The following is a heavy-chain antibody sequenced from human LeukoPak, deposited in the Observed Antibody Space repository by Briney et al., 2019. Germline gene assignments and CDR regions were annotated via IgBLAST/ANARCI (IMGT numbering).Heavy chain of an antibody. CDR3: ARGGGTSVKTLEY. Sequence: GRSLRLSCAASGFTFSNYGMHWVRQAPGKGLEWVTIISYDGRNKYYEDSVMGRFTISRDNSKNTVYLQMNSLRPEDTAVYFCARGGGTSVKTLEYWGQGTLVTVSS. CDR1: GFTFSNYG. CDR2: ISYDGRNK. J-gene: IGHJ4*02. V-gene: IGHV3-30*03. D-gene: IGHD1-26*01.